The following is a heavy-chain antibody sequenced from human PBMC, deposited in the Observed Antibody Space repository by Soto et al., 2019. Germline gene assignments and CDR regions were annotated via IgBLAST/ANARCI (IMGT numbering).Heavy chain of an antibody. CDR2: IIPIFGTA. CDR1: GGTFSSYA. J-gene: IGHJ3*02. Sequence: ASVKVSCKASGGTFSSYANSWVRQAPGQGLEWMGGIIPIFGTANYAQKFQGRVTITADESTSTAYMELSSLRSEDTAVYYCARDWNTYGFPRGSFDAFDIWGQGTMVTVSS. CDR3: ARDWNTYGFPRGSFDAFDI. V-gene: IGHV1-69*13. D-gene: IGHD3-10*01.